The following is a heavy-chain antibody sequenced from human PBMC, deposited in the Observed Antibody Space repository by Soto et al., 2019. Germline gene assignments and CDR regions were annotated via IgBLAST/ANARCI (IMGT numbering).Heavy chain of an antibody. CDR1: GFNFSSYN. CDR3: ARRLPQWLVIDY. Sequence: PGGSLRLSCAASGFNFSSYNMNWVRQAPGKGLEWVSYISSSSSSIYYADSVKGRFTISRDNAKNSLYLQMNSLRDEDTAVYYCARRLPQWLVIDYWGQGTLVTVSS. V-gene: IGHV3-48*02. J-gene: IGHJ4*02. D-gene: IGHD6-19*01. CDR2: ISSSSSSI.